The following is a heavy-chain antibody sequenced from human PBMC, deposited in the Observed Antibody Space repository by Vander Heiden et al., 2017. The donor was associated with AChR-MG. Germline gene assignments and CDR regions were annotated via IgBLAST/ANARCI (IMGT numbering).Heavy chain of an antibody. D-gene: IGHD6-13*01. J-gene: IGHJ6*02. CDR1: GVTFSSYG. CDR3: AKDRGIAAAGYYYYGMDV. CDR2: ISYDGSNK. V-gene: IGHV3-30*18. Sequence: QVQLVESGGGVVQPGRSMRLSCAPSGVTFSSYGMHWVRQAPGKGLEWVAVISYDGSNKYYADSVKGRFTISRDNSKNTLYLQMNSLRAEDTAVYYCAKDRGIAAAGYYYYGMDVWGQGTTVTVSS.